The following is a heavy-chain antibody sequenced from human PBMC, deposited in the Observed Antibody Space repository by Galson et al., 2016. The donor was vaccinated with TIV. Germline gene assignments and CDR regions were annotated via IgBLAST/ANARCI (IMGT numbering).Heavy chain of an antibody. CDR3: GSGHNIEW. V-gene: IGHV5-51*03. CDR1: GFRFTSYW. D-gene: IGHD2-15*01. Sequence: QSGAEVKKPGESLRISCKCSGFRFTSYWIAWARQMPGKGLEWMGLIYPDDSNTTYSPSFQGQVTIPVDKSITTAYLHWSGLKASDTAMYYCGSGHNIEWWGQGTLVTVSS. J-gene: IGHJ1*01. CDR2: IYPDDSNT.